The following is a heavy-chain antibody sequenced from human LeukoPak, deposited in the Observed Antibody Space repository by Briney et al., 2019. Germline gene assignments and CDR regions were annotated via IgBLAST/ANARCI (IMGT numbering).Heavy chain of an antibody. Sequence: GGSLRLSCAASGFTFSDYYMSWIRQAPGKGLEWVSDISSSGDIKSYADSVKGRFTISRDNAKTSLHLQMNSLRAEDTAVYYCAREMVAGAFDYWGQGTLVTVSS. CDR1: GFTFSDYY. J-gene: IGHJ4*02. V-gene: IGHV3-11*01. D-gene: IGHD6-19*01. CDR3: AREMVAGAFDY. CDR2: ISSSGDIK.